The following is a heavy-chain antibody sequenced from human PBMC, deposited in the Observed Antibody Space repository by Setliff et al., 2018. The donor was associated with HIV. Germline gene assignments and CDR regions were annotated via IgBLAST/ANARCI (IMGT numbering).Heavy chain of an antibody. D-gene: IGHD2-2*01. Sequence: PGGSLRLSCAASGFTFSNYSMNWVRQAPGKGLEWVSYISSSSSTIYYADSVKGRFTISRDDATKSLFLQMDSLRAEDTAVYYCARSRSTRDAFDIWGQGTMVTVSS. CDR2: ISSSSSTI. CDR3: ARSRSTRDAFDI. CDR1: GFTFSNYS. J-gene: IGHJ3*02. V-gene: IGHV3-48*04.